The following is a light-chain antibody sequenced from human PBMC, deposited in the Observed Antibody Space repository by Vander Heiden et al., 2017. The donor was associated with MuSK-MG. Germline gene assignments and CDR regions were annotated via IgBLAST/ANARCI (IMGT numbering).Light chain of an antibody. V-gene: IGKV1-8*01. CDR1: QGISSY. CDR3: LQDYSYAST. J-gene: IGKJ2*01. CDR2: AAS. Sequence: AIRMTQSPSSFSASTGDRVTITCRASQGISSYLAWYQQKPGKAPKLLIYAASTLQSGVPSRFSGSGSGTDFTLTISCLQSEDFATYYCLQDYSYASTFPQWSKQELK.